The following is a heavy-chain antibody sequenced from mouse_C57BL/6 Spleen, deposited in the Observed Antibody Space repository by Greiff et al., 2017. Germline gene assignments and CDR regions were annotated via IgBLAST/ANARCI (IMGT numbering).Heavy chain of an antibody. D-gene: IGHD1-1*01. CDR2: ISSGSSTI. Sequence: EVHLVASGGGLVKPGGSLKLSCAASGFTFSDYGMHWVRQAPEKGLEWVAYISSGSSTIYYADTVKGRFTISRDNAKNTLFLQMTSLRSEDTAMYYCARCGSSAMDYWGQGTSVTVSS. J-gene: IGHJ4*01. CDR3: ARCGSSAMDY. CDR1: GFTFSDYG. V-gene: IGHV5-17*01.